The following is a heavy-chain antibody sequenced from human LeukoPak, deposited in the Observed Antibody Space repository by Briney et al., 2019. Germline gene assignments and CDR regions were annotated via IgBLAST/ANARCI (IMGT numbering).Heavy chain of an antibody. CDR3: ARDDRVNEVVVPAVHGWFDP. Sequence: GASVKVSCKASGYTFTSYYMHWVRQAPGQGLEWMGIINPSGGSTSYAQKSQGRVTMTRDTSTSTVYMELSSLRSEDTAVYYCARDDRVNEVVVPAVHGWFDPWGQGTLVTVSS. J-gene: IGHJ5*02. CDR1: GYTFTSYY. CDR2: INPSGGST. V-gene: IGHV1-46*01. D-gene: IGHD2-2*01.